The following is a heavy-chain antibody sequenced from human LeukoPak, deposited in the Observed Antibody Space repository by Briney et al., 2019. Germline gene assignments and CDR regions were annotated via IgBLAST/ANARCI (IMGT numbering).Heavy chain of an antibody. Sequence: ASVKVSCKASGHTFTSHGIGWVGQAPGQGLEWMGWISAHDDNTKHPHKFQGRVTMTTDTSTSTAYKDPRSRRADDRAVYCCARATDCSSTSCYGLGYYGMEDWGQGTTVTVSS. J-gene: IGHJ6*02. CDR1: GHTFTSHG. CDR2: ISAHDDNT. D-gene: IGHD2-2*01. V-gene: IGHV1-18*01. CDR3: ARATDCSSTSCYGLGYYGMED.